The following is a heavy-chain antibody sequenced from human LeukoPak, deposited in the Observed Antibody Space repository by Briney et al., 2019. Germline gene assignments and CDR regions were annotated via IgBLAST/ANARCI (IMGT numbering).Heavy chain of an antibody. D-gene: IGHD6-13*01. CDR1: GGSTSSYY. J-gene: IGHJ5*02. CDR3: ARDRAAAGHWFDP. CDR2: IYYSGST. Sequence: SETLSLTCTVSGGSTSSYYWSWVRQPPGKGLEWIGYIYYSGSTNYNPSLKSRVTISVDTSKNQFSLKLSSVTAADTAVYYCARDRAAAGHWFDPWGQGTLVTVSS. V-gene: IGHV4-59*01.